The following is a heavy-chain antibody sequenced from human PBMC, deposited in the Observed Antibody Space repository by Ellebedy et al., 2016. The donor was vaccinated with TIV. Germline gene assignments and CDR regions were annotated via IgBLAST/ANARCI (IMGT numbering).Heavy chain of an antibody. CDR3: ARDLCSSTSCLAAFDI. D-gene: IGHD2-2*01. V-gene: IGHV1-69*06. J-gene: IGHJ3*02. CDR1: GGTFSSYA. Sequence: SVKVSXXASGGTFSSYAISWVRQAPGQGLEWMGGIIPIFGTANYAQKFQGRVTITADKSTSTAYMELSSLRSEDTAVYYCARDLCSSTSCLAAFDIWGQGTMVTVSS. CDR2: IIPIFGTA.